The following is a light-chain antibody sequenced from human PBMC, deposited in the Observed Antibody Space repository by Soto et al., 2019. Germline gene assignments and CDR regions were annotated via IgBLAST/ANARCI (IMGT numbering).Light chain of an antibody. V-gene: IGKV1-39*01. CDR2: ATF. CDR3: QQSFSTPLT. J-gene: IGKJ4*01. Sequence: DIQLTQSPSSLSASVGDRVTITCRASQSISSYLNWYQQKPGKAPKLLIYATFNLQSGVPSRFSGSGSGTDFTLTFRSLQPEDFATYYCQQSFSTPLTFGGGTKVDI. CDR1: QSISSY.